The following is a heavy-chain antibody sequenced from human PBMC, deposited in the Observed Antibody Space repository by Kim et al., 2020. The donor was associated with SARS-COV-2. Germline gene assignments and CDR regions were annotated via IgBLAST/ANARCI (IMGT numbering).Heavy chain of an antibody. J-gene: IGHJ4*02. V-gene: IGHV3-23*01. Sequence: GGSLRLSSAASGFTFSSYAMSWVRQAPGKGLEWVSAISGSGGSTYYADSVKGRFTISRDNSKNTLYLQMNSLRAEDTAVYYCAKDPAGTYYDILTGYHYIDYWGQGTLVTVSS. CDR3: AKDPAGTYYDILTGYHYIDY. CDR2: ISGSGGST. CDR1: GFTFSSYA. D-gene: IGHD3-9*01.